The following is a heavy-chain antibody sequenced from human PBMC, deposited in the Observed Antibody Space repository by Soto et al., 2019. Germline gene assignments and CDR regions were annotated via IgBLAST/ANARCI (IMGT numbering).Heavy chain of an antibody. J-gene: IGHJ6*02. V-gene: IGHV1-69*01. CDR2: IIPIFGTA. Sequence: QVQLVQSGAEVKKPGSSVKVSCKASGGTFSSYAISWVRQAPGQGLEWMGGIIPIFGTANYAQKFQGRVTITADESTRTAYMELSSLRSEDTAVYYCARDKVYYGSGSPRYYGMDVWGQGTTVTVSS. CDR3: ARDKVYYGSGSPRYYGMDV. D-gene: IGHD3-10*01. CDR1: GGTFSSYA.